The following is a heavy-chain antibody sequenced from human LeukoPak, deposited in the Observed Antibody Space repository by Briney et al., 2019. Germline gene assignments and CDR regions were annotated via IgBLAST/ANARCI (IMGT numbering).Heavy chain of an antibody. CDR2: IIPIFGIA. CDR3: AREDYDSSGYYHPDYAFDI. D-gene: IGHD3-22*01. CDR1: GGTFSSYA. J-gene: IGHJ3*02. Sequence: GASVKVSCKASGGTFSSYAISWVRQAPGQGLEWMGRIIPIFGIANYAQKFQGRVTITADKSTSTAYMELSSLRSEDTAVYYCAREDYDSSGYYHPDYAFDIWGQGTMVTVSS. V-gene: IGHV1-69*04.